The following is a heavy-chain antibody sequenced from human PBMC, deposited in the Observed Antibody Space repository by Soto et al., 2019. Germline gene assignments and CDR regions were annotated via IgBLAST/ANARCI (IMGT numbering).Heavy chain of an antibody. J-gene: IGHJ4*02. CDR1: GYTLTELS. V-gene: IGHV1-24*01. CDR3: ATDPLSSSWSQLSGY. CDR2: FDPEDGEA. D-gene: IGHD6-13*01. Sequence: GASVKASFKVSGYTLTELSMHWLRQAPGKGLEWMGGFDPEDGEAIYAQKFQGRVTMTEDTSTDTAYMELSSLRSEDTAVYYCATDPLSSSWSQLSGYWGQGTLVTVSS.